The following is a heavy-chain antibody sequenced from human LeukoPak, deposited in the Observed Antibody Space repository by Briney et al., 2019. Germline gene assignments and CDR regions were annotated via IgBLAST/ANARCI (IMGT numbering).Heavy chain of an antibody. CDR1: GYTFTSYD. D-gene: IGHD3-22*01. Sequence: ASVKVSCKASGYTFTSYDINWVRQATGQGLEWMGWMNPNSGNTGYAQKFQGRVTMTRNTSISTAYMELSSLRSEDTAVYYCARVDYSSGNYYYYYYGMDVWGQGTTVTVSS. CDR3: ARVDYSSGNYYYYYYGMDV. CDR2: MNPNSGNT. V-gene: IGHV1-8*01. J-gene: IGHJ6*02.